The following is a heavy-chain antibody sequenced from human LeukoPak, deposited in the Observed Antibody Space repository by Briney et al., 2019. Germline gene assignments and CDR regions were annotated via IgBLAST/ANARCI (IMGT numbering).Heavy chain of an antibody. Sequence: ASVKVSCKASGYTLTSYGISWVRQAPGQGLEWMGWISAYNGNTNYAQKLQGRVTMTTDTSTSTAYMELRSLRSDDTAVYYWARDYYDSSGYYPNFDYWGQGTLVTVSS. CDR2: ISAYNGNT. CDR3: ARDYYDSSGYYPNFDY. V-gene: IGHV1-18*01. J-gene: IGHJ4*02. D-gene: IGHD3-22*01. CDR1: GYTLTSYG.